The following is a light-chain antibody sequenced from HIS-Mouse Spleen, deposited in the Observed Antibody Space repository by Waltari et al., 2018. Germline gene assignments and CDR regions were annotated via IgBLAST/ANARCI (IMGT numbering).Light chain of an antibody. CDR1: RSNIGRNY. V-gene: IGLV1-47*01. CDR3: AAWDDSLSGVV. J-gene: IGLJ2*01. Sequence: QSVLTQPPSASGTPGQRVTISCSGRRSNIGRNYVYWYQQPPGTAPKLLIYRNNQRPSGVPDRFSGSKSGTSASLAISGLRSEDEADYYCAAWDDSLSGVVFGGGTKLTVL. CDR2: RNN.